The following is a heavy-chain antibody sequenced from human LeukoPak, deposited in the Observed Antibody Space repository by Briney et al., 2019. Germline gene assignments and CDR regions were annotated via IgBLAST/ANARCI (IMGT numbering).Heavy chain of an antibody. CDR1: GYTFTSYG. J-gene: IGHJ6*02. CDR2: ISAYNGNT. Sequence: SVKVSCKASGYTFTSYGISWVRQAPGQGLEWMGWISAYNGNTNYAQKLQGRVTMTTDTSTSTAYMELRSLRSDDTAVYYCARRYYDFWSGYYTFGMDVWGQGTTVTVSS. D-gene: IGHD3-3*01. CDR3: ARRYYDFWSGYYTFGMDV. V-gene: IGHV1-18*01.